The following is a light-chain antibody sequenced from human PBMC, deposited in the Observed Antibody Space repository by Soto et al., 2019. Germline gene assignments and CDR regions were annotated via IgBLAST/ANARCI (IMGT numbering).Light chain of an antibody. J-gene: IGLJ2*01. CDR2: GVT. V-gene: IGLV2-14*01. CDR1: SSDVGAYDY. CDR3: SSYTRNSALV. Sequence: QSVLTQPASMSGSPGQSITITCTGTSSDVGAYDYVSWYQHHPGKVPRLIIYGVTKRPSGVSHRFSGSKSGNTASLTISGLQADDEADYYCSSYTRNSALVFGGGTKVTVL.